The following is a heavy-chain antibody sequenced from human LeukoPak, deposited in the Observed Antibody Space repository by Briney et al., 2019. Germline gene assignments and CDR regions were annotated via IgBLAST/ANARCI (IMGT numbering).Heavy chain of an antibody. CDR1: GYTFSGYA. CDR2: INAGNGHT. CDR3: AREGETNSELPSY. Sequence: GAPVKVSCKASGYTFSGYAIHWVRQAPGQRFEWMGWINAGNGHTKYSQNFQGRVTITRDSSANIVYMELSSLTSEDTAVYYCAREGETNSELPSYWGQGTLVTVSS. J-gene: IGHJ4*02. D-gene: IGHD3-16*01. V-gene: IGHV1-3*01.